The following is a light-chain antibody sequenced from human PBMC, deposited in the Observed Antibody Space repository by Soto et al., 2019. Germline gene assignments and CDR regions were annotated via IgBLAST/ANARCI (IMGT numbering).Light chain of an antibody. CDR2: GNS. CDR3: QSYDRSLCGSV. J-gene: IGLJ1*01. CDR1: SSNIGAGYD. V-gene: IGLV1-40*01. Sequence: QSVLTQPPSVSGAPGQKVTISCTGNSSNIGAGYDVHWYQQLPGTAPKLLIYGNSNRPSGVPDRFSGSKSGTSASLAITGLQAEDEADYYCQSYDRSLCGSVFGTGTKLTVL.